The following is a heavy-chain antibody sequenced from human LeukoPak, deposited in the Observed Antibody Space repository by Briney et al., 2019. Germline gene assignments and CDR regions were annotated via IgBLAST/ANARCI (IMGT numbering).Heavy chain of an antibody. CDR1: GGSISTYY. Sequence: SETLSLTCTVSGGSISTYYWSWIRQPPGKGLEWIGYIHYSGSTSYNPSLKSRITISVDTSKNQLSLILNSVTAADTAVYYCVREYSAFEIWGQGTMVTVSS. CDR2: IHYSGST. V-gene: IGHV4-59*01. J-gene: IGHJ3*02. CDR3: VREYSAFEI. D-gene: IGHD1-1*01.